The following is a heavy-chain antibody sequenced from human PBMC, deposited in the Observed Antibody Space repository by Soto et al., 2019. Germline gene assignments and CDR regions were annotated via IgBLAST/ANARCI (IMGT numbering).Heavy chain of an antibody. CDR2: IYSGGST. Sequence: EVQLVETGGGLIQPGGSLRLSCAASGFTVSSNYMSWVRQAPGKGLEWDSVIYSGGSTYYADSVKGRFTISRDNSKNTLYLQMNSLRAEDTAVYYCARSTFAARPDYYYGMDVWGQGTTVTVSS. CDR3: ARSTFAARPDYYYGMDV. J-gene: IGHJ6*02. V-gene: IGHV3-53*02. CDR1: GFTVSSNY. D-gene: IGHD6-6*01.